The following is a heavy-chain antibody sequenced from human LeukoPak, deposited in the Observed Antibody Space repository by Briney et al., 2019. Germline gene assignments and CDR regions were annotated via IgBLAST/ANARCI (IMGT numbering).Heavy chain of an antibody. CDR3: AKGQELDDGVFDS. Sequence: GGSLRLSCAASGFTFSSSAMSWVRQAPGKGLEWVSTISGSGSRTYYADSVRGRFAISRDNSKNALFLQMNSLRVEDTAIYYCAKGQELDDGVFDSWGQGTLVTVSS. V-gene: IGHV3-23*01. CDR2: ISGSGSRT. CDR1: GFTFSSSA. J-gene: IGHJ4*02. D-gene: IGHD1-1*01.